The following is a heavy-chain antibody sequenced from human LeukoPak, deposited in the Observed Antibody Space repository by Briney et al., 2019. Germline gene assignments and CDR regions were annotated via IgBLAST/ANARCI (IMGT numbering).Heavy chain of an antibody. CDR3: ARDLKPRYFDL. V-gene: IGHV4-59*01. CDR2: IYYSGST. J-gene: IGHJ2*01. Sequence: PSETLSLTCTVSGGSISSYYWSWIRQPPGKGLEWIGYIYYSGSTNYNPSLKSRVTISVDTSKNQFSLKLSSVTAADTAVYYCARDLKPRYFDLWGRGTLVTVSS. CDR1: GGSISSYY.